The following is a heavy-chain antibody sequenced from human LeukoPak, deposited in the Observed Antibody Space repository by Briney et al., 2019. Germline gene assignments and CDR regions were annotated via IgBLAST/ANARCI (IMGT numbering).Heavy chain of an antibody. Sequence: SQTLSLTCAISGDSVSSNSAAWNWIRQSPSRGLEWLGRTYYRSKWYNDYAVSVKSRITINPDTSKNQFSLQLNSVTPADTAVYYCARTAPGDYDFFPPWFDPWGQGTLVTVSS. V-gene: IGHV6-1*01. CDR1: GDSVSSNSAA. CDR3: ARTAPGDYDFFPPWFDP. D-gene: IGHD3-3*01. CDR2: TYYRSKWYN. J-gene: IGHJ5*02.